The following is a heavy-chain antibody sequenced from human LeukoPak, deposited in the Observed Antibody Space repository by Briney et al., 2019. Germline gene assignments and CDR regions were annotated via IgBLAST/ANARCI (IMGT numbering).Heavy chain of an antibody. J-gene: IGHJ4*02. D-gene: IGHD3-10*01. V-gene: IGHV3-20*04. CDR3: ARDLAVSEYYYGSGSYC. CDR1: GFTFDDYG. CDR2: INWNGGRT. Sequence: SGGSLRLSCAASGFTFDDYGMSWVRQAPGKGLEWVSGINWNGGRTGYADSVKGRFTISRDNAKNSLYLQMNSLRAEDTAVYYCARDLAVSEYYYGSGSYCWGQGTLVTVSS.